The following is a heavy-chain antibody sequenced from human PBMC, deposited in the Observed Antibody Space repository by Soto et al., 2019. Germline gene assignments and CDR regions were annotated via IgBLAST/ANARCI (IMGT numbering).Heavy chain of an antibody. Sequence: SETLSLTCAVYGGSFSGYYWSWIRQPPGKGLEWIGEINHSGSTNYNPSLKSRVTISVDTSKNQFSLKLSSVTAADTAVYYWARGLRAAPPGHNWFDPWGQGTLVTVSS. V-gene: IGHV4-34*01. CDR3: ARGLRAAPPGHNWFDP. D-gene: IGHD6-13*01. CDR2: INHSGST. CDR1: GGSFSGYY. J-gene: IGHJ5*02.